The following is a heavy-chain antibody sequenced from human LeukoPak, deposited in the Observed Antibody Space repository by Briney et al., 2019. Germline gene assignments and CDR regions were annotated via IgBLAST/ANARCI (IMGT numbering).Heavy chain of an antibody. V-gene: IGHV3-7*04. J-gene: IGHJ4*02. Sequence: GGSLRLSCAASGFTFSSYWMRWVRQAPGKGLEWVANIKQDGSEKYYVDSVKGRFTISRDNAKNSLYLQMNSLRAEDTAVYYCARDHGDGYNPTDYFDFWGQGTLVPVSS. CDR3: ARDHGDGYNPTDYFDF. CDR2: IKQDGSEK. CDR1: GFTFSSYW. D-gene: IGHD5-24*01.